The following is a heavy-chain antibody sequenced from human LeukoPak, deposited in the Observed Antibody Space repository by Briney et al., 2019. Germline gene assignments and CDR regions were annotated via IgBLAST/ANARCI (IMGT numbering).Heavy chain of an antibody. CDR3: AKVAGDPIDY. Sequence: ASVKVSCKASGYTFATYGFCWVRQAPGHGLEWMGWISANTGKTDYAQKFQGRVTMTTDTSTSTAYMELRSLRPDDTAVYYGAKVAGDPIDYWGQGTLLTVSS. V-gene: IGHV1-18*01. CDR2: ISANTGKT. CDR1: GYTFATYG. D-gene: IGHD6-13*01. J-gene: IGHJ4*02.